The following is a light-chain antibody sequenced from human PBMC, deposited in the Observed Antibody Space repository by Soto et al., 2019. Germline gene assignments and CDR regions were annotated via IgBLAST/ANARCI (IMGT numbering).Light chain of an antibody. CDR1: QGIRNN. V-gene: IGKV1-17*01. Sequence: DIQMTQSPSSLFASVGDRVTITCRASQGIRNNLGWYQQRPGEAPKRLIYGASSLQRGVPSRFGGSGSGTEFTLTISSLRPEDSATYYCLQHDSYPRTFGQGTKLEIK. CDR2: GAS. CDR3: LQHDSYPRT. J-gene: IGKJ1*01.